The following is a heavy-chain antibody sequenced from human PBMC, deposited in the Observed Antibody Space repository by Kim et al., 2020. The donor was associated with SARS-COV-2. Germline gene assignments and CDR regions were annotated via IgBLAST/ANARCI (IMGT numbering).Heavy chain of an antibody. CDR3: ARLTIHPDYDFDY. D-gene: IGHD4-17*01. CDR2: IYYSGST. J-gene: IGHJ4*02. Sequence: SETLSLTCTVSGGSISSSSYYWGWIRQPPGKGLEWIGSIYYSGSTYYNPSLKSRVTISVDTSKNQFSLKLSSVTAADTAVYYCARLTIHPDYDFDYWGQGTLVTVSS. CDR1: GGSISSSSYY. V-gene: IGHV4-39*01.